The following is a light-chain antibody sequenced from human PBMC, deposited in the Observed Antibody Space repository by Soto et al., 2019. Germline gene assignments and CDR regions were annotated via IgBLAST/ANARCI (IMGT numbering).Light chain of an antibody. CDR1: QSFSSSF. CDR2: GAS. CDR3: QQYGSSPYT. J-gene: IGKJ2*01. V-gene: IGKV3-20*01. Sequence: EIVLTQSPGTLSLSPGERATLSCRASQSFSSSFLAWYQQKPGQAPRLLIYGASSRATGIPDRFSGSGSGTDFTLTISRLEPEDFAVYYCQQYGSSPYTCGQGTKLEIK.